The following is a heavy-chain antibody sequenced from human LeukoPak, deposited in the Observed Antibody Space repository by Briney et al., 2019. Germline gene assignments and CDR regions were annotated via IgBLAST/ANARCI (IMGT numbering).Heavy chain of an antibody. Sequence: GGSLRLSCVVSAFTFSGYSMHWVRQAPGKGLEWVAVISYDGSNKYYADSVKGRFTISRDNSKNTLYLQMNSLRAEDTAVYYCLNWKLEDGMDVWGQGTTVTVSS. CDR3: LNWKLEDGMDV. J-gene: IGHJ6*02. V-gene: IGHV3-30-3*01. CDR1: AFTFSGYS. D-gene: IGHD1-20*01. CDR2: ISYDGSNK.